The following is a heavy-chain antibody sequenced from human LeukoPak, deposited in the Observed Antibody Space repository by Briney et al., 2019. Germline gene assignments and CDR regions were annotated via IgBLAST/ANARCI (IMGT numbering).Heavy chain of an antibody. D-gene: IGHD4-17*01. J-gene: IGHJ4*02. CDR2: ISGSGGST. CDR3: AKAYGDYFDY. CDR1: GFTFSSYA. Sequence: GGSLRLSCAASGFTFSSYAMKWDGQAPGKGREWVSAISGSGGSTYYADYVKGRFTIYRDNSKTTLYLQMNSLRAEDTAVYYCAKAYGDYFDYWGQGTLVAVSS. V-gene: IGHV3-23*01.